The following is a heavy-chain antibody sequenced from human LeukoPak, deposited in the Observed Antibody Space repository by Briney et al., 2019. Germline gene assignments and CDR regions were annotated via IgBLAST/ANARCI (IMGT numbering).Heavy chain of an antibody. CDR3: ARVKGSGYRNSIDY. V-gene: IGHV3-20*04. Sequence: GSLRLSCAASGFTLDDYAMDWVRQAPGKGLEWVAGINWNGGSTYYRDSVKGRFTISRDNAKNSLYMQMNSLRAEDTALYYCARVKGSGYRNSIDYWGQGTLVTVSS. D-gene: IGHD3-3*01. CDR1: GFTLDDYA. CDR2: INWNGGST. J-gene: IGHJ4*02.